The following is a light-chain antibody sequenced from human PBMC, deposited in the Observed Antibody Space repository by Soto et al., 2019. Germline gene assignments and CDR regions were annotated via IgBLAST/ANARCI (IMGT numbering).Light chain of an antibody. V-gene: IGKV1-17*03. J-gene: IGKJ2*01. CDR2: GAS. CDR1: QGITTF. Sequence: DIQMTQSPSAMSASVGDTVTVTCRASQGITTFLAWFRQRPGKVPERLIYGASSLQSGVPSRFSVRGSGTEFTIMISGVQPEDFATYYCLQHRAYPYTFGQRTKLEIK. CDR3: LQHRAYPYT.